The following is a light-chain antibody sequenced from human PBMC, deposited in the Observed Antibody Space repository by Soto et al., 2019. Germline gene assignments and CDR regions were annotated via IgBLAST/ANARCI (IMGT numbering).Light chain of an antibody. CDR1: TGAVTTSGYY. CDR2: RTD. Sequence: QAVVTQEPSLTVSPGETVTLTCASSTGAVTTSGYYPNWFQHKPGQAPRSLIYRTDNKHSWTPARFSGSLLGGKAALTLSGVQPEDEAEYYRLLCYGDGWVFGGGTKLTVL. V-gene: IGLV7-43*01. CDR3: LLCYGDGWV. J-gene: IGLJ3*02.